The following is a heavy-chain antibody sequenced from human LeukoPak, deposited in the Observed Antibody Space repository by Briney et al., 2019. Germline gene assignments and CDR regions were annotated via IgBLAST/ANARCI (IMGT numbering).Heavy chain of an antibody. Sequence: SETLSLTCAVYGGSFSGYYWSWIRQPPGKGLEWIGEINHSGSTNYNPSLKSRVTISVDTSKNQFSLKLSSVTAADTAVYYCARVSWKVLPWAFDIWGQGTMVTVSS. D-gene: IGHD1-1*01. CDR3: ARVSWKVLPWAFDI. V-gene: IGHV4-34*01. CDR2: INHSGST. J-gene: IGHJ3*02. CDR1: GGSFSGYY.